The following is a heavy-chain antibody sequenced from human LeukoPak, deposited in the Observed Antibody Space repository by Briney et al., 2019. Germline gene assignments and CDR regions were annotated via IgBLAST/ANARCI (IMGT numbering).Heavy chain of an antibody. D-gene: IGHD6-19*01. Sequence: GRSLRLSCAASGFTFSSYGMHWVRQAPGKGLEWVAVISYDGSNKYYADSVKGRFTISRDNSKNTLYLQMNSLRAEDTAVYYCAKGCSGGLFCTGTDDYWGQGTLVTVSS. CDR3: AKGCSGGLFCTGTDDY. CDR2: ISYDGSNK. J-gene: IGHJ4*02. V-gene: IGHV3-30*18. CDR1: GFTFSSYG.